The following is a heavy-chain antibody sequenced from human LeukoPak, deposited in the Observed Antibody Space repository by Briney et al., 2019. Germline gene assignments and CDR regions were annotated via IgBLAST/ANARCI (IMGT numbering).Heavy chain of an antibody. J-gene: IGHJ4*02. CDR2: IYSGGST. V-gene: IGHV3-66*01. CDR3: AREIHGGNTGVFDY. CDR1: GFTVSNNY. Sequence: GGSLRLSCAASGFTVSNNYMSWVRQAPGKGLEWVSIIYSGGSTKYADSVKGRFTISRDNSKNTLYLQMNSLRAEDTAVYYCAREIHGGNTGVFDYWGQGTLVTVSS. D-gene: IGHD4-23*01.